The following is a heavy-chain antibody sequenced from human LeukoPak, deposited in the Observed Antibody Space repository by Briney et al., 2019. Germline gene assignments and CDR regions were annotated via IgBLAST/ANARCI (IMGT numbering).Heavy chain of an antibody. CDR1: GYTFTGYY. CDR2: INPNSGGT. CDR3: ARGPGWDGSYSVVRSMGNWFDP. D-gene: IGHD1-26*01. V-gene: IGHV1-2*06. J-gene: IGHJ5*02. Sequence: ASVKVSCKASGYTFTGYYMHWVRQAPGQGLEWMGRINPNSGGTNYAQKFQGRVTMTTDTSTSTAYMELSRLRSDDTAVYYCARGPGWDGSYSVVRSMGNWFDPWGQGTLVIVSS.